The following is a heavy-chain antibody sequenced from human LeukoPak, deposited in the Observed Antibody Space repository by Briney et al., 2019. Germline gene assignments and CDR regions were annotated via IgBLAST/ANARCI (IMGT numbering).Heavy chain of an antibody. V-gene: IGHV1-2*02. CDR1: GYTFTAYY. Sequence: ASVWVSCKASGYTFTAYYIHWVRQAPGQGLEWMGWINPNSGGTNYAQTFQGRVTMTRDTSISTAYMQLSRLTSDDTAVYYCARGMGAIPQWDYWGQGTLVTVSS. D-gene: IGHD1-26*01. J-gene: IGHJ4*02. CDR3: ARGMGAIPQWDY. CDR2: INPNSGGT.